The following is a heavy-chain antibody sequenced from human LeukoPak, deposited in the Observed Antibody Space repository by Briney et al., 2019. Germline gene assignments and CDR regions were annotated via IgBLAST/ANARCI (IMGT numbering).Heavy chain of an antibody. CDR3: ARDLGTAISFDY. V-gene: IGHV4-30-4*08. Sequence: SQTLSLTCTVSGGSIRRGDYYWSWIRQPPGKGLEWIGYIYYSGSTYYNPSLKSRVTISVDTSKNQFSLKLSSVTAADTAVYYCARDLGTAISFDYWGQGTLVTVSS. CDR2: IYYSGST. J-gene: IGHJ4*02. D-gene: IGHD5-18*01. CDR1: GGSIRRGDYY.